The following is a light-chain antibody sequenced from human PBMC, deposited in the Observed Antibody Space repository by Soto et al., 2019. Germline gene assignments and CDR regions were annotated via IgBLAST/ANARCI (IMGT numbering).Light chain of an antibody. CDR2: WAS. CDR1: QTIFYTSSNKNY. CDR3: QKYYSTPFT. V-gene: IGKV4-1*01. J-gene: IGKJ3*01. Sequence: DIVLTQSPDSLAVSLGERATIHCKSSQTIFYTSSNKNYLAWYQQRPGQPPKLLIYWASDRESGVPNRFSGSGSGTDFTLTISGLQAEDVAVYYCQKYYSTPFTFGPGTRLDIK.